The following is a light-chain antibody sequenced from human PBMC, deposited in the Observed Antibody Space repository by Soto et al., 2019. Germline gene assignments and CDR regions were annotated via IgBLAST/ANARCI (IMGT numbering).Light chain of an antibody. Sequence: EIVLTQSPGTLSLSPGERATLSCRASQSVSSSYLAWYQQKPGQAPRLLIYGASSRATGIPDRFSGSGSGTDFTLTISRLEPEDFEVYYCQQYGSPRWTLGQGTKVDIK. J-gene: IGKJ1*01. CDR1: QSVSSSY. CDR2: GAS. CDR3: QQYGSPRWT. V-gene: IGKV3-20*01.